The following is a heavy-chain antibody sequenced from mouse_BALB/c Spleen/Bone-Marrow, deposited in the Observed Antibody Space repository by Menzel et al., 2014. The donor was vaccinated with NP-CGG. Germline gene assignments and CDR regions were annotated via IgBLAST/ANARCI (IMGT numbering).Heavy chain of an antibody. D-gene: IGHD1-1*01. CDR3: AKHTGTVVGGIMDY. CDR1: GFSLTAYG. V-gene: IGHV2-6-5*01. J-gene: IGHJ4*01. CDR2: IWDGGST. Sequence: LQESGPGLVAPSQSLSITCTVSGFSLTAYGVSWICQPPGKGLEWLGVIWDGGSTYYNSALKSRLSISKDNSKSQVFLKMNNLQTKDTAMYYCAKHTGTVVGGIMDYWGQGTSVTVSS.